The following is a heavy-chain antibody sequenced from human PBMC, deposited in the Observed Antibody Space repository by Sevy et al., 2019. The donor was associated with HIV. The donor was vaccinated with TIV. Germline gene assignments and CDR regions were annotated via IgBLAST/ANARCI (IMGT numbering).Heavy chain of an antibody. CDR1: RYTFTDYY. Sequence: ASVKVSCKASRYTFTDYYVHWVRQAPGQGLEWMGWINPNNGGTKYAQKFQGRVTLTSDTSISTAYMELGRLTFDDKAVYIRARLTTKLTSDEYGLDAWGQGTTVTVSS. CDR2: INPNNGGT. V-gene: IGHV1-2*02. CDR3: ARLTTKLTSDEYGLDA. J-gene: IGHJ6*02. D-gene: IGHD1-1*01.